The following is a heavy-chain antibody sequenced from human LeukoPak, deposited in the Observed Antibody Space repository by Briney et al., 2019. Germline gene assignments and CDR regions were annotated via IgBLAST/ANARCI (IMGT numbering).Heavy chain of an antibody. CDR3: ATLPRSIAAASTGAFDI. V-gene: IGHV1-24*01. CDR2: FDPEDGET. D-gene: IGHD6-13*01. Sequence: GASVKVSCEVSGYTLTELSMHWVRQAPGKGLEWVGGFDPEDGETIYAQKCQGRVTMTEDTSTDTAYMELSSLRSEDTAVYYCATLPRSIAAASTGAFDIWGQGTMVTVSS. J-gene: IGHJ3*02. CDR1: GYTLTELS.